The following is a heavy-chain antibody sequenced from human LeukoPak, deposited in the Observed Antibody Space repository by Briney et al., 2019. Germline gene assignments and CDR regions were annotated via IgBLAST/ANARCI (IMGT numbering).Heavy chain of an antibody. J-gene: IGHJ3*02. D-gene: IGHD3-9*01. CDR1: GFTFSGSA. V-gene: IGHV3-73*01. CDR2: IRSKANSYAT. Sequence: GGSLKLSCAASGFTFSGSAMHWVRQASGKGLEWVGRIRSKANSYATVYAAAVEGRFTIARDDSKNTAYLQMNSLKTEDTAVYYCTTVGLYNILTGYYHDSFDMWGQGTMVTVSS. CDR3: TTVGLYNILTGYYHDSFDM.